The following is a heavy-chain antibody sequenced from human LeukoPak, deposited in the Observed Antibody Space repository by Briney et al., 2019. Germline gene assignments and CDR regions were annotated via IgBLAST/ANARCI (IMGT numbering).Heavy chain of an antibody. V-gene: IGHV4-39*01. CDR2: ISYSGST. J-gene: IGHJ4*02. CDR3: ASQAGRFDY. CDR1: GGSISSSSYY. Sequence: SETLSLTCTVSGGSISSSSYYWGWIRQPPGKGLEWIGSISYSGSTYYNPSLQSRVSISVDTSEKQSSLKLSSVTAADTAVYYCASQAGRFDYWGQGTLVTVSS.